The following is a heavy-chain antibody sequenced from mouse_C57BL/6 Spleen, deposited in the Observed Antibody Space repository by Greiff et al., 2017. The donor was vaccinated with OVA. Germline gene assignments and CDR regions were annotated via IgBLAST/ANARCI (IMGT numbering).Heavy chain of an antibody. V-gene: IGHV5-4*01. Sequence: EVQLVESGGGLVKPGGSLKLSCAASGFTFSSYAMSWVRQTPEKRLEWVATISDGGSYTYYPDNVKGRFTISRDNAKNNLYLQMSHLKSEDTAMYYCARVWDYDYDGGGYYFDYWGQGTTLTVSS. J-gene: IGHJ2*01. CDR1: GFTFSSYA. D-gene: IGHD2-4*01. CDR2: ISDGGSYT. CDR3: ARVWDYDYDGGGYYFDY.